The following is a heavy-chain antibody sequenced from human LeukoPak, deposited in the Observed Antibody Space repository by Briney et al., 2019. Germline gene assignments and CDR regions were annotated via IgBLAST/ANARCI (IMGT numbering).Heavy chain of an antibody. CDR3: AREAYYDILTGSDAFDI. D-gene: IGHD3-9*01. J-gene: IGHJ3*02. V-gene: IGHV1-69*06. CDR2: IIPIFGTA. Sequence: SVKVSCKASGGTFSSYAISWVRQAPGQGLEWMGGIIPIFGTANYAQKFQGRVTITADKSTSTAYMELSRLRSDDTAVYYCAREAYYDILTGSDAFDIWGQGQWSPSLQ. CDR1: GGTFSSYA.